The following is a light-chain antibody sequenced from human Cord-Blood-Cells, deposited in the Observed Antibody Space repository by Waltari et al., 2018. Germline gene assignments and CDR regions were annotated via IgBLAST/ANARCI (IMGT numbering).Light chain of an antibody. CDR2: RNN. V-gene: IGLV1-47*01. CDR1: SSNIGSNY. CDR3: AAWDDSLSGPV. Sequence: QSVLTQPPSASGTPGQRVTISCSGSSSNIGSNYVYWYQQLPGTAPKLLIYRNNQRPSWVPDRVSGSKSGTSASLAISGLRSEDEADYYCAAWDDSLSGPVFGGGTKLTVL. J-gene: IGLJ3*02.